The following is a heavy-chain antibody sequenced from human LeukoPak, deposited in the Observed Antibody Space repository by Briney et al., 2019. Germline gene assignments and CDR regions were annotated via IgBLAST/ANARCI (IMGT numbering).Heavy chain of an antibody. CDR2: IRSTANGYVT. D-gene: IGHD3-10*01. J-gene: IGHJ4*02. Sequence: QPGGSLRLSCAASGFTFSGSALHWVRQASGKGLEWVGRIRSTANGYVTAYAASVKGRFTISRDDSKNTAYLQMDSLKTEDTAVYYCTGNYYGSGSYADFDYWGQGTLVTVSS. CDR1: GFTFSGSA. CDR3: TGNYYGSGSYADFDY. V-gene: IGHV3-73*01.